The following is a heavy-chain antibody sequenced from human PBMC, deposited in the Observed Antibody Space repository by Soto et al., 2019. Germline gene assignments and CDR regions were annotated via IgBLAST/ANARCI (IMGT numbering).Heavy chain of an antibody. D-gene: IGHD3-16*01. J-gene: IGHJ6*02. CDR2: ISYDGRTT. CDR3: VRGRASPNFYALYX. Sequence: GGSLRLSCSASGFTFSRHAMHWVRQAPGKGLEWVFYISYDGRTTHYSKSVRARFTISRDNSKNTLHLQMSSRGTEETALYYCVRGRASPNFYALYXWGQGTTLTVS. V-gene: IGHV3-30*04. CDR1: GFTFSRHA.